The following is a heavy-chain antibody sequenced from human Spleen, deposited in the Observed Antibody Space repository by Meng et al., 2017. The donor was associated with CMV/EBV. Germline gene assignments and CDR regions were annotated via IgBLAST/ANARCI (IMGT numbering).Heavy chain of an antibody. Sequence: SETLSLTSTVSGGSISSSSSYWGWIRQPPGKGLEWIGSIYYSGSTYYNPTLKSRVTISVATSKNQFSLKLRSVTAAYTAVYYCSRDPQYCSSTSCYTWGYYYYYGMDVWGQGTTVTVSS. J-gene: IGHJ6*02. V-gene: IGHV4-39*07. CDR1: GGSISSSSSY. CDR3: SRDPQYCSSTSCYTWGYYYYYGMDV. D-gene: IGHD2-2*02. CDR2: IYYSGST.